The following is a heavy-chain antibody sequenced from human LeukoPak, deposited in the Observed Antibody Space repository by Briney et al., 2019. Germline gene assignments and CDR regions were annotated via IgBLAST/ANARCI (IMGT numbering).Heavy chain of an antibody. CDR1: GFTFSDYY. Sequence: PGGSLRLSCAASGFTFSDYYMSWIRQTPGKGLEWVSYISSSGSSIYYADSVKGRFTISRDNAKNSLYLQMNSLTVEDTAVYYCARDPPHYYDSTGYYPVDYWGQGTLVTVSS. D-gene: IGHD3-22*01. V-gene: IGHV3-11*04. CDR3: ARDPPHYYDSTGYYPVDY. CDR2: ISSSGSSI. J-gene: IGHJ4*02.